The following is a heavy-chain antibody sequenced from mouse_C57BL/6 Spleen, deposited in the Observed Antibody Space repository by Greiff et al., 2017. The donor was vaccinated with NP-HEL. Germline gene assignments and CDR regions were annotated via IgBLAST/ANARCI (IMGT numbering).Heavy chain of an antibody. CDR2: ISYDGSN. CDR3: ATYYYGSTYWYFDV. J-gene: IGHJ1*03. V-gene: IGHV3-6*01. D-gene: IGHD1-1*01. Sequence: GYISYDGSNNYNPSLKNRISITRDTSKNQFFLKLNSVTTEDTATYYCATYYYGSTYWYFDVWGTGTTVTVSS.